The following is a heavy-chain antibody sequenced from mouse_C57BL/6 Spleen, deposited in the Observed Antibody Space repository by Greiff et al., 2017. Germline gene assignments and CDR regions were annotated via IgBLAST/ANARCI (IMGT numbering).Heavy chain of an antibody. CDR1: GYTFTSYW. V-gene: IGHV1-50*01. D-gene: IGHD1-1*01. Sequence: QVQLQQPGAELVKPGASVKLSCKASGYTFTSYWMQWVKQRPGQGLEWIGEIDPSDSYTNYNQKFKGKATLTVDTSSSTAYMQLSSLTSEDSAVYYCARREDYYGLYWGQGTTLTVSS. CDR2: IDPSDSYT. J-gene: IGHJ2*01. CDR3: ARREDYYGLY.